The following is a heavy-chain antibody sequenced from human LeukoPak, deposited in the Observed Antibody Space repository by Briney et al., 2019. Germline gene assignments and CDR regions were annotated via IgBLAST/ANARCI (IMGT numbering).Heavy chain of an antibody. D-gene: IGHD6-19*01. CDR3: ARDEAILQWLTNY. CDR2: IWYDGSNK. Sequence: PGGSLRLSCAASGFTFSNYGMPWVRQAPGKGLEWVAVIWYDGSNKYYADSVKGRFTISRDNSKNTLYLQMNSLRAEDTAVYYCARDEAILQWLTNYWGQGTLVTVSS. J-gene: IGHJ4*02. V-gene: IGHV3-33*01. CDR1: GFTFSNYG.